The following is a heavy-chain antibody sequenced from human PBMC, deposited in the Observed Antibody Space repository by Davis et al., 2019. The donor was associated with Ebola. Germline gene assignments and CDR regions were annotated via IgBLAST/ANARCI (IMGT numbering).Heavy chain of an antibody. V-gene: IGHV3-30-3*01. CDR1: GFTFSSYA. CDR3: AKGGDIVVVVAPDY. D-gene: IGHD2-15*01. J-gene: IGHJ4*02. CDR2: ISYDGSNK. Sequence: GESLKISCAASGFTFSSYAMHWVRQAPGKGLEWVAVISYDGSNKYYADSVKGRFTISRDNSKNTLYLQMNSLRAEDTAVYYCAKGGDIVVVVAPDYWGQGTLVTVSS.